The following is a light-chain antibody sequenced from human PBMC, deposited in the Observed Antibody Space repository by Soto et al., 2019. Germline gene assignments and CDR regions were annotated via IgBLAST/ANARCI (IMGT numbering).Light chain of an antibody. J-gene: IGKJ1*01. CDR2: GAS. Sequence: EIVMTQSPATLSVSPGERATLSRRASQSVSSNLAWYQQKPGQAPRLLIYGASTRATGIPARFSGSGSGTEFTLTISRLQSEDVAVYYCQQYNNWPWTFGQGTKVEIK. V-gene: IGKV3-15*01. CDR1: QSVSSN. CDR3: QQYNNWPWT.